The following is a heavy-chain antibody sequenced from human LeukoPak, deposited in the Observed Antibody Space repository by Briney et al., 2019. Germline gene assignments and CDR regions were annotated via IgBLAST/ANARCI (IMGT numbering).Heavy chain of an antibody. CDR3: ARIDYLSENYRDY. J-gene: IGHJ4*02. CDR1: GYTFIAKY. Sequence: GASVNVSCKVSGYTFIAKYIHWVRQAPGQGLEWMGWINPNSGGTNYAQSFQGRVTMTRDTSINTVYMELSSLRFDDTAVYYCARIDYLSENYRDYWGQGALVTVSS. CDR2: INPNSGGT. D-gene: IGHD3-10*01. V-gene: IGHV1-2*02.